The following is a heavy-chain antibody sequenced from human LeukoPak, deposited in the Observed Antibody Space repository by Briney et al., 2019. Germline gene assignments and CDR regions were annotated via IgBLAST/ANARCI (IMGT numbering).Heavy chain of an antibody. CDR3: ARDRAWSAYYYYFDY. J-gene: IGHJ4*02. Sequence: SETLSLTCAVYGGSFSGYYWSWIRQPPGKGLEWIGEINHSGSTNYNPSLKSRVTISVDTSKNQFSLKLNSVTAADTAVYYCARDRAWSAYYYYFDYWGQGTLVTVSS. V-gene: IGHV4-34*01. D-gene: IGHD3-3*01. CDR2: INHSGST. CDR1: GGSFSGYY.